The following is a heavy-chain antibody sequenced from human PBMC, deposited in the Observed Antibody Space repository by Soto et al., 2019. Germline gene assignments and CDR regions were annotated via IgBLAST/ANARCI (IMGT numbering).Heavy chain of an antibody. CDR2: IYSGGYT. CDR3: AREAIIVIAAPEYYFDY. CDR1: GFDVSNTD. V-gene: IGHV3-66*01. D-gene: IGHD3-22*01. J-gene: IGHJ4*02. Sequence: EVQLVESGGDLVQRGGSLRLSCAASGFDVSNTDMSWVRQAPGKGLEWVSVIYSGGYTNYADSVKGRFIVSRDSPKNTLYLQMDSLRDEDTAVYYCAREAIIVIAAPEYYFDYWGQGTLVTVSS.